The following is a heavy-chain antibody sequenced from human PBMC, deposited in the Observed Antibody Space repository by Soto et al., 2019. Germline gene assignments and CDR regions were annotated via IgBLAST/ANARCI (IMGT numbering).Heavy chain of an antibody. CDR1: VYTFTSYG. CDR2: ISAYNGNT. D-gene: IGHD3-22*01. Sequence: ASVKFSFQASVYTFTSYGISWLRQAPGQGLEWMGWISAYNGNTNYAQKLQGRVTMTTDTSTRTAYMELRSLRSDHTAVYHRERDYYDSSGNHRDYWGQGTLVTVPS. CDR3: ERDYYDSSGNHRDY. V-gene: IGHV1-18*01. J-gene: IGHJ4*02.